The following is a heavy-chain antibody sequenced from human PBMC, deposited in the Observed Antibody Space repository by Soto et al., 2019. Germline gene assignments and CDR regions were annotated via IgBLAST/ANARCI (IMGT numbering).Heavy chain of an antibody. J-gene: IGHJ6*04. Sequence: QVQLQESGPGLVKPSETLSLTCTVSGGSISSYYWSWIRQPPGKGLEWIGYIYYSGSTNYNPSLTGRVTVSVDTSRNRVSLELSAVTAADTAVYYGAGGGGKIAVAGTVDVWGKGTTVTVSS. CDR1: GGSISSYY. CDR3: AGGGGKIAVAGTVDV. D-gene: IGHD6-19*01. V-gene: IGHV4-59*01. CDR2: IYYSGST.